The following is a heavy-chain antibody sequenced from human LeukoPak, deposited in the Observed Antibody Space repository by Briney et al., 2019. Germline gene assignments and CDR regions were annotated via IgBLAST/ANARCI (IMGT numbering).Heavy chain of an antibody. Sequence: TSETLSLTCTVSGGSISSYYWSWIRQPPGKGLEWIGYIYYSGSTNYNPSLKSRVTISVDTSKNQFSLKLSSVTAADTAVYYCARQGGYSYGNYYYYGMDVWGQGTTVTVSS. CDR1: GGSISSYY. V-gene: IGHV4-59*01. D-gene: IGHD5-18*01. CDR3: ARQGGYSYGNYYYYGMDV. CDR2: IYYSGST. J-gene: IGHJ6*02.